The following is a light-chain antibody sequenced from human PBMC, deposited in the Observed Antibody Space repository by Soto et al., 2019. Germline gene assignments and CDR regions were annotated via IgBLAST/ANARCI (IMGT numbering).Light chain of an antibody. J-gene: IGKJ2*01. CDR2: DVS. V-gene: IGKV1-33*01. CDR1: QDITLY. CDR3: QQYNSRPNT. Sequence: DIQMTQSPSSLSASVGDRVTITCQASQDITLYLNWYQHKPGKAPNLLIHDVSTLETGVPSRFSGGGFGTTFTLTIINLQPEDVATYYCQQYNSRPNTFGQGTKVEI.